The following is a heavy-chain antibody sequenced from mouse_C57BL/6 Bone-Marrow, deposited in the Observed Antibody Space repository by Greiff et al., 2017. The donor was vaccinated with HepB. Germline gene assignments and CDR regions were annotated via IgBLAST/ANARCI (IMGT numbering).Heavy chain of an antibody. CDR3: TTGDGYSYYFDY. J-gene: IGHJ2*01. CDR2: IDPENGDT. CDR1: GFNIKDDY. V-gene: IGHV14-4*01. D-gene: IGHD2-3*01. Sequence: EVQLQQSGAELVRPGASVKLSCTASGFNIKDDYMHWVKQRPEQGLEWIGWIDPENGDTEYASKFQGKAPITADTSSNTAYLQLSSLTSEDTAVYYCTTGDGYSYYFDYWGQGTTLTVSS.